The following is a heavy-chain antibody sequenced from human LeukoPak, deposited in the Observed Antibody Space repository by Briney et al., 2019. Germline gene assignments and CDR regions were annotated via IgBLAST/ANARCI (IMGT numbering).Heavy chain of an antibody. CDR1: GFTFSSYW. CDR3: AREASGVGAHIDY. CDR2: IGTDGTVT. D-gene: IGHD1-26*01. J-gene: IGHJ4*02. V-gene: IGHV3-74*01. Sequence: TGRSLRLSCAASGFTFSSYWMHWVRQAPGKGLVWVSRIGTDGTVTTYADSVKGRFTISRDNAKNTLYLQMNSLRAEDTAVYYCAREASGVGAHIDYWGQGALVTVSS.